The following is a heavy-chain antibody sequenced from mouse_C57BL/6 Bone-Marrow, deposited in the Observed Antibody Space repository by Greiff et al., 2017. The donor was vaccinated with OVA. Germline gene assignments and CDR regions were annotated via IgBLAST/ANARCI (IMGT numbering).Heavy chain of an antibody. CDR2: ISYSGST. CDR1: GYSITSGYD. CDR3: ASNYYGSSDAMDY. J-gene: IGHJ4*01. Sequence: VQLKESGPGMVKPSQSLSLTCTVTGYSITSGYDWHWIRHFPGNKLEWMGYISYSGSTNYNPSLKSRISITHDTSKNHFFLKLNSVTTEDTATYYCASNYYGSSDAMDYWGQGTSVTVSS. D-gene: IGHD1-1*01. V-gene: IGHV3-1*01.